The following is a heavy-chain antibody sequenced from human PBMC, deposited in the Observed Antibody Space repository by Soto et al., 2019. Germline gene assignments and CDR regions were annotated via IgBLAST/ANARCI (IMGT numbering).Heavy chain of an antibody. J-gene: IGHJ4*02. CDR1: GFTFSSYG. CDR3: ARDPRHYDFWCGFDY. V-gene: IGHV3-33*01. CDR2: IWYDGSNK. Sequence: QVQLVESGGGVVQPGRSLRLSCAASGFTFSSYGMHWVRQAPGKGLEWVAVIWYDGSNKYYADSVKGRFTISRDNSKNPLYLQMNSLRAGDRAVYYCARDPRHYDFWCGFDYWGQGTLVTVSS. D-gene: IGHD3-3*01.